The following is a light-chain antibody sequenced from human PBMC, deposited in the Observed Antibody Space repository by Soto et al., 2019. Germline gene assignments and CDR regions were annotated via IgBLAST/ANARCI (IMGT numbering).Light chain of an antibody. CDR3: QQYYTNPLT. V-gene: IGKV4-1*01. CDR1: ESVLYSSNHQNY. J-gene: IGKJ4*01. Sequence: DIVMTQSPDSLAVSLGEMATINCKSSESVLYSSNHQNYLAWYQQKPGQPPQXLIYWASTRESGVPERFRGSGSGTDFTLTISSLQAEDVAVYYCQQYYTNPLTFGGGTKVDIK. CDR2: WAS.